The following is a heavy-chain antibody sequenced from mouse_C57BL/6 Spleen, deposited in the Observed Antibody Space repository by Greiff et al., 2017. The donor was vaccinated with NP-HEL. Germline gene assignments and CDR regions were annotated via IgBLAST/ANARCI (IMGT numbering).Heavy chain of an antibody. Sequence: QVQLQQPGAELVMPGASVKLSCKASGYTFTSYWMHWVKQRPGQGLEWIGEIDPSASYTNYNQKFKGKSTLTVDKSSSTAYMQLSSLTSEDSAVYYCAYMVRSWYFDVWGTGTTVTVSS. J-gene: IGHJ1*03. CDR1: GYTFTSYW. CDR3: AYMVRSWYFDV. CDR2: IDPSASYT. V-gene: IGHV1-69*01. D-gene: IGHD2-2*01.